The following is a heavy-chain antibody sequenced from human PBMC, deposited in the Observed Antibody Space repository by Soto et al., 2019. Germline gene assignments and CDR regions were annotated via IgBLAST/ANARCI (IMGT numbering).Heavy chain of an antibody. D-gene: IGHD4-4*01. CDR3: ARDGSHYDVDY. CDR2: IWNDGSTT. V-gene: IGHV3-33*01. Sequence: LVESGGGVAQPGRSLRLSCATSGFSFGPSGMHWVRQAPGKGLEWVAIIWNDGSTTYYADSVRDRFTISRDNSKNTLYLQMNSLRDEDTAVYYCARDGSHYDVDYWAQGTLVTVSS. J-gene: IGHJ4*02. CDR1: GFSFGPSG.